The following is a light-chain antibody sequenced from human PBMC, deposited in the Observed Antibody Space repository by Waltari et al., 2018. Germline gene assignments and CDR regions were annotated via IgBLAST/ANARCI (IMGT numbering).Light chain of an antibody. V-gene: IGKV1D-8*01. J-gene: IGKJ1*01. CDR1: QDVKNY. Sequence: VIWVTQSPSLLSASTGDTVSITCRTSQDVKNYFAWYRQKPGKAPELLIYTATFLQTGVPSRFSGSGSGTDFTLTITSLQSEDFATYYCQQSYAFPRTFGQGTKVEVK. CDR2: TAT. CDR3: QQSYAFPRT.